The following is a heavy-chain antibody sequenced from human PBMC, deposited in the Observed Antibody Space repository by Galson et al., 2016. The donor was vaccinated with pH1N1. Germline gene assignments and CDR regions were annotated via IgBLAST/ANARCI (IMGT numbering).Heavy chain of an antibody. J-gene: IGHJ4*02. V-gene: IGHV3-49*04. D-gene: IGHD4-17*01. CDR3: RRDGPLDYGDYYFDF. Sequence: SLRLSCAASGFTFGDHALTWVRQAPGKGLEWVGFIRGTDYDGTTEYAASVKGRFTISRDDSKSIAYLQMNNLKTEDTAVKYCRRDGPLDYGDYYFDFWGQGSLVTVSS. CDR1: GFTFGDHA. CDR2: IRGTDYDGTT.